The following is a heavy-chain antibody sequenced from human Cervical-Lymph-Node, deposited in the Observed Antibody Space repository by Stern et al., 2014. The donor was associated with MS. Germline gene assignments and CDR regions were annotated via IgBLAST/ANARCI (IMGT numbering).Heavy chain of an antibody. V-gene: IGHV3-33*01. J-gene: IGHJ4*02. Sequence: VQLVQSGAGVVQPGRSLRLSCAASGFSFSSYAMHWVRQAPGQGLEWVALIWYDGSNPYYADAVTGRFTISSDNFKNTLYLQMNSLRAEDTAVYYCASAYSSSHYYFDYWGQGTLVTVSS. CDR3: ASAYSSSHYYFDY. D-gene: IGHD6-13*01. CDR2: IWYDGSNP. CDR1: GFSFSSYA.